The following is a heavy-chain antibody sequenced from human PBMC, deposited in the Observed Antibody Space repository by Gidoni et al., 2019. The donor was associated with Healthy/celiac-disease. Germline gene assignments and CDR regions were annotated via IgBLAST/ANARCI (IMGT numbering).Heavy chain of an antibody. J-gene: IGHJ5*02. V-gene: IGHV1-24*01. CDR2: FDPEDGET. CDR1: GYTLTDLS. Sequence: QVQLVQSGAEVKKPGASVQVSCKVSGYTLTDLSMHWVRQAPGKGLEWMGGFDPEDGETIYAQKFQGRVTMTEDTSTDTAYMELSSLRSEDTAVYYCATGGGAAGTEDNWFDPWGQGTLVTVSS. CDR3: ATGGGAAGTEDNWFDP. D-gene: IGHD6-13*01.